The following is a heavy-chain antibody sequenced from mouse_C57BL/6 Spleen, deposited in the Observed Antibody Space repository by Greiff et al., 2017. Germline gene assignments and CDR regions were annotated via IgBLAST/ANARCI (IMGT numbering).Heavy chain of an antibody. CDR1: GYTFTSYG. J-gene: IGHJ2*01. CDR2: IYPRSGNT. CDR3: ARRDYYGSFDY. Sequence: VQLQQSGAELARPGASVKLSCKASGYTFTSYGISWVKQRTGQGLEWIGEIYPRSGNTYYNEKFKGKATLTADKSSSTAYMELRSLTSEDSAVYFCARRDYYGSFDYWGQGTTLPVSS. V-gene: IGHV1-81*01. D-gene: IGHD1-1*01.